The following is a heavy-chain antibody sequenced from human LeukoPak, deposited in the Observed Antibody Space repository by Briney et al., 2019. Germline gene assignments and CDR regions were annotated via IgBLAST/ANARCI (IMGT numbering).Heavy chain of an antibody. CDR2: IKEDGSEK. V-gene: IGHV3-7*03. Sequence: GRSLRLSCAASGFTFSSEWMSWVRQAPGKGLEGVANIKEDGSEKDYVDSVKGRFTISRDNAKNSLYLEMNSLRADGTAVYYCPRTFEADQIVVVPGAIYYYYGMDVWGKGTTVTVSP. J-gene: IGHJ6*04. CDR1: GFTFSSEW. D-gene: IGHD2-2*01. CDR3: PRTFEADQIVVVPGAIYYYYGMDV.